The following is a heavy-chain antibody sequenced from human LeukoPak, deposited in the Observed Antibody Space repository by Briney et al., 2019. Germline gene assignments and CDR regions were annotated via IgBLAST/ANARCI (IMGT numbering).Heavy chain of an antibody. J-gene: IGHJ3*02. Sequence: PGGSLRLSCVDSGFTFRSHWVNWVRQSPGKGLEWVANIKPDGIDKYYVDSARGRFTVSRDNAKTSAFLQMNSLRAEDTAIYYCATISAQTFDIWGQGTLVSVSS. V-gene: IGHV3-7*01. CDR2: IKPDGIDK. CDR3: ATISAQTFDI. CDR1: GFTFRSHW. D-gene: IGHD5-24*01.